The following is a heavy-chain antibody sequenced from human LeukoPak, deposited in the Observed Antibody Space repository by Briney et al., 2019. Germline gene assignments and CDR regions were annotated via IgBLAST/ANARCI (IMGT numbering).Heavy chain of an antibody. V-gene: IGHV4-39*02. CDR2: IPYSGSA. CDR3: ARDSGSPYYDNSGYYYQRAFDI. CDR1: GGSISSNTYH. Sequence: PSETLSLTCTVSGGSISSNTYHWGWIRQPPGKGLGWIGTIPYSGSAYYNPSLKSRVATSVDTSKNQLSLKLSSVTAADTAVYYCARDSGSPYYDNSGYYYQRAFDIWGQGTMVTVSS. D-gene: IGHD3-22*01. J-gene: IGHJ3*02.